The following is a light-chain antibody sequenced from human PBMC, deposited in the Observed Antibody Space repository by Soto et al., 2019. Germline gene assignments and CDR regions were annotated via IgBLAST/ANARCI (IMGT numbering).Light chain of an antibody. CDR2: EGS. J-gene: IGLJ2*01. Sequence: QSVLTQPASVSGSPGQSITISCTGTSSDVGSYNLVSWYQQHPGKAPKRMIYEGSKRPSGVSNRFSGSKSGNTASLTISGLQAEDEADYYCCSYAGSVVFGGGTKVTVL. CDR1: SSDVGSYNL. CDR3: CSYAGSVV. V-gene: IGLV2-23*01.